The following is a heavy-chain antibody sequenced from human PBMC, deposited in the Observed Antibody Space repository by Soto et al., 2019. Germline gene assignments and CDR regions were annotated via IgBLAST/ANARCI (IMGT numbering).Heavy chain of an antibody. CDR3: AGCSSTSCFWFDP. V-gene: IGHV1-18*01. Sequence: ASVKVSCNASGYTFTSYGISLVRQAPGQGLEWMGWISAYNGNTNYAQKLQGRVTMTTDTSTSTAYMELRSLRSDDTAVYYCAGCSSTSCFWFDPWGQGTLVTVSS. CDR2: ISAYNGNT. CDR1: GYTFTSYG. J-gene: IGHJ5*02. D-gene: IGHD2-2*01.